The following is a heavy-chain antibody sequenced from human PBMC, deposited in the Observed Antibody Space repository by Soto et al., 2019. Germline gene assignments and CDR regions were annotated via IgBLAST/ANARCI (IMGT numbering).Heavy chain of an antibody. J-gene: IGHJ4*02. D-gene: IGHD3-22*01. CDR3: ARDTMYYYDSSGYSAFDY. CDR1: GGSISSCY. CDR2: IYYSGST. V-gene: IGHV4-59*01. Sequence: SETLSLTCTVSGGSISSCYWSWIRQPPGKGLEWIGYIYYSGSTNYNPSLKSRVTISVDTSKNQFSLKLSSVTAADTAVYYCARDTMYYYDSSGYSAFDYWGQGTLVTVSS.